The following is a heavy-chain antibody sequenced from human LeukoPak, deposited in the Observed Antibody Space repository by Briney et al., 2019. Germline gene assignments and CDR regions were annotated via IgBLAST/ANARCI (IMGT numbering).Heavy chain of an antibody. V-gene: IGHV4-39*01. J-gene: IGHJ6*02. D-gene: IGHD6-19*01. CDR3: ARLFSRGWEYHFGLDV. CDR2: IYYSGST. CDR1: GGSISTDASY. Sequence: SETLSLTCTVSGGSISTDASYWAWIRQPPGKGLEWIGSIYYSGSTYYSSSLKSRVTLSVDTSKNQFSLKMSSVTAADTAVFYCARLFSRGWEYHFGLDVWGQGTAVTVS.